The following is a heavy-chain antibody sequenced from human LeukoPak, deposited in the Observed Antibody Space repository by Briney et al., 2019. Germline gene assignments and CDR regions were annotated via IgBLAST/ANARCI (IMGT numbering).Heavy chain of an antibody. Sequence: SETLSLTCAVYGGSFSGYYWSWMRQPPGKGLEWIGGINHSGSTNYNPSLMSRVTISVDTSKNQFSLKLSSVTAADTAMYYCARGLQQVAQSRDFPIEHWGQGTLVTVSS. CDR3: ARGLQQVAQSRDFPIEH. CDR1: GGSFSGYY. CDR2: INHSGST. V-gene: IGHV4-34*01. J-gene: IGHJ1*01. D-gene: IGHD6-13*01.